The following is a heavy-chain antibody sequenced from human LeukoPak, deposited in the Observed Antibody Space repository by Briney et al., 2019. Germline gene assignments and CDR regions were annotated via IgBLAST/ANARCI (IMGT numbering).Heavy chain of an antibody. V-gene: IGHV1-2*02. Sequence: ASVKVSCKASGYTFTGYYMHWVRQAPGQGLEWMGWINPNSCGTNYAQKFQGRVTMTRDTSISTAYMELSRLRSDDTAVYYCASGGYSYGKFNYYYYYMDVWGKGTTVTVSS. CDR2: INPNSCGT. J-gene: IGHJ6*03. CDR3: ASGGYSYGKFNYYYYYMDV. D-gene: IGHD5-18*01. CDR1: GYTFTGYY.